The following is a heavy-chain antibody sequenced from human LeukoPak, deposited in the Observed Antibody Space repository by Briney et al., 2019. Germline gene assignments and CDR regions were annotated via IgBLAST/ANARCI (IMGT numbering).Heavy chain of an antibody. J-gene: IGHJ4*02. V-gene: IGHV1-18*04. D-gene: IGHD5-18*01. CDR2: ISTYTGNT. Sequence: ASVKVSCKASGYTFTGYYMHWVRQAPGQGLEWMGWISTYTGNTNYAQKFQGRVTMTTDTSTSTAYMELRSLRSDDTAVYYCARALSGYSYGCDYWGQGALVTVSS. CDR3: ARALSGYSYGCDY. CDR1: GYTFTGYY.